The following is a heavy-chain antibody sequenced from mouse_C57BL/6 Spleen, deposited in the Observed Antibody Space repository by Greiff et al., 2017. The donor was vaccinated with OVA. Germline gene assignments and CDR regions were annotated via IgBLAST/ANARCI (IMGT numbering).Heavy chain of an antibody. CDR3: GRRRGITAAMDY. D-gene: IGHD2-4*01. J-gene: IGHJ4*01. V-gene: IGHV1-55*01. CDR2: IYPGSGST. CDR1: GYTFTSYW. Sequence: VQLQQPGAELVKPGASVKMSCKASGYTFTSYWITWVKQRPGQGLEWIGDIYPGSGSTNYNEKFKSKATLTVDTSSSTAYMQLSSLTSEDSAVDYGGRRRGITAAMDYWGQGTSVTVSS.